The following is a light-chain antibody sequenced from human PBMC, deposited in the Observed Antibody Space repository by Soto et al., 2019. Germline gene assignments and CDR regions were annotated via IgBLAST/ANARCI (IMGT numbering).Light chain of an antibody. CDR3: QTWGTGIVV. CDR1: SGHSSYA. V-gene: IGLV4-69*02. CDR2: VNSDGSH. Sequence: QPVLTQSPSASASLGASVKLTCTLSSGHSSYAIAWHQQQPEKGPRYLMKVNSDGSHSKGDGIPDRFSGSSSGAERYLTISSLRSDDEADYYCQTWGTGIVVFGGGTKLTVL. J-gene: IGLJ2*01.